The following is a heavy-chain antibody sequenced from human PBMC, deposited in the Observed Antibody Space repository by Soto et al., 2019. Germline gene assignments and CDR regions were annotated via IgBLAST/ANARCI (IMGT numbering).Heavy chain of an antibody. D-gene: IGHD3-10*01. Sequence: GGSLRLSCAASGFTFSSYAMSWVRQAPGKGLEWVSAISGSGGSTYYADSVKGRFTISRDNSKNTLYLQMNSLRAEDTAVYYCAKDPVFTMVRGDAFDIWGQGTMVTVSS. V-gene: IGHV3-23*01. CDR2: ISGSGGST. CDR1: GFTFSSYA. J-gene: IGHJ3*02. CDR3: AKDPVFTMVRGDAFDI.